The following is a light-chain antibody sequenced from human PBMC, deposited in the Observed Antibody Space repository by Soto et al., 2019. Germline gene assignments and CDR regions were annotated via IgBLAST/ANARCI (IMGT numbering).Light chain of an antibody. J-gene: IGKJ1*01. CDR1: QSVSSN. CDR3: QHYNNGPRT. Sequence: EIVMTQSPATLSVSPGERATLSCRASQSVSSNLAWYQQKPGQAPRLLIYGASTRATGIPARFSGSGSGKEFTLTISSLQSEDFAVYYCQHYNNGPRTFGQGTKVEIK. V-gene: IGKV3-15*01. CDR2: GAS.